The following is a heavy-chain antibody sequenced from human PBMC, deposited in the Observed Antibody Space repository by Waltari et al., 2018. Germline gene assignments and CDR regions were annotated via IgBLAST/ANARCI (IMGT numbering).Heavy chain of an antibody. D-gene: IGHD3-3*01. CDR3: ARVRQSGGGFWSGYYPYFDY. V-gene: IGHV4-34*02. CDR2: IDHSGRP. Sequence: QVQLQQWGAGLLKPSETLSLTCAVYGGSFSGYYWSWIRQSPGEGLEGIGEIDHSGRPNYNPSLKIPITIPGDTFKNQFSLKLSSVTAAEKALYYCARVRQSGGGFWSGYYPYFDYWGQGTLVTVSS. J-gene: IGHJ4*02. CDR1: GGSFSGYY.